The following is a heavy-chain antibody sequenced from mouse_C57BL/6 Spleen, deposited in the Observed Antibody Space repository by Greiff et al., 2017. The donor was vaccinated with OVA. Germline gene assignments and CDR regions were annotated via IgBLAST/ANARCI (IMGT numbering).Heavy chain of an antibody. J-gene: IGHJ2*01. Sequence: EVKVEESGPGLVKPSQSLSLTCSVTGYSITSGYYWNWIRQFPGNKLEWMGYISYDGSNNYNPSLKNRISITRDTSKNQFFLKLNSVTTEDTATYYCARGGTSTGFDYWGQGTTLTVSS. V-gene: IGHV3-6*01. D-gene: IGHD1-1*01. CDR3: ARGGTSTGFDY. CDR2: ISYDGSN. CDR1: GYSITSGYY.